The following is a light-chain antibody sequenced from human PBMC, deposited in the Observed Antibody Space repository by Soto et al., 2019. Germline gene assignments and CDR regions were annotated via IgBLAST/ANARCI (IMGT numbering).Light chain of an antibody. CDR1: SSDVGGYNY. J-gene: IGLJ2*01. V-gene: IGLV2-14*03. Sequence: QSALTQPASVSGSPGQWITISCTGTSSDVGGYNYVSWYQQHPGKAPKLMIYDVTNRPSGVSYRFSGSKSGNTASLTISGLQAEDEADCYCSSYTTTSAVAFGGGTKVTVL. CDR2: DVT. CDR3: SSYTTTSAVA.